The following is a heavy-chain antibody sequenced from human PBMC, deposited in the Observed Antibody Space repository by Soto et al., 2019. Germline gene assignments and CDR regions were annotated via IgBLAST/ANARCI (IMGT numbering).Heavy chain of an antibody. V-gene: IGHV3-30*18. Sequence: QVQLVESGGGVVQPGRSLRLSCAASGFTFSSYGMHWVRQAPGKGLEWVAVISYDGSNEYYADSVKGRFTSSRDNSKNTLYLQMNSLRAEDTAVYYCAKGHSSGWYFYYYYGMDVWGQGTTVTVSS. CDR1: GFTFSSYG. D-gene: IGHD6-19*01. CDR2: ISYDGSNE. CDR3: AKGHSSGWYFYYYYGMDV. J-gene: IGHJ6*02.